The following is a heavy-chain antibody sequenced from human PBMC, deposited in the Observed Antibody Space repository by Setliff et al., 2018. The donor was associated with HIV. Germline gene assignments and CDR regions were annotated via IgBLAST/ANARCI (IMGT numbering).Heavy chain of an antibody. CDR2: IYYSGST. J-gene: IGHJ4*02. CDR3: ARHPPYCSGGSCYRGSGYDFDY. Sequence: SETLSLTCTVSGGSISSISSYWGWIRQPPGKGMEGIGSIYYSGSTYYYPSLKSRFTISVDTAKNQFSLKLNSATAADTAMYYCARHPPYCSGGSCYRGSGYDFDYWGQGTLVTVSS. V-gene: IGHV4-39*01. D-gene: IGHD2-15*01. CDR1: GGSISSISSY.